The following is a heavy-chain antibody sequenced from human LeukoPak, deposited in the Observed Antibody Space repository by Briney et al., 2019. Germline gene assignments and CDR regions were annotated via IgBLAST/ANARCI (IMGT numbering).Heavy chain of an antibody. CDR2: INGNSGTT. V-gene: IGHV1-2*02. CDR1: GFTFTDHY. CDR3: ARDFDWGPDY. Sequence: GASVRVSCKASGFTFTDHYMHWVRQAPGQGLEWIGWINGNSGTTFYAQKFQDRITVTRDTSISTMYMELNRLTSDDTAVYYCARDFDWGPDYWGQGTLVAVSS. J-gene: IGHJ4*02. D-gene: IGHD3-9*01.